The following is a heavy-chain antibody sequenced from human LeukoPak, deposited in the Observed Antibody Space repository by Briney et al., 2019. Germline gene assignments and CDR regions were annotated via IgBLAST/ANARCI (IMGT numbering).Heavy chain of an antibody. D-gene: IGHD2-15*01. J-gene: IGHJ4*02. CDR1: GFTFSSYG. Sequence: PGGSLRLSCAASGFTFSSYGMHWVRQAPGKGLEWVAFIRYDGSNKYYADSVKGRFTISRDNSKNTLYLQMNSLRAEDTAVYYCSYFLGGGSILDYWGQGTLVTVSS. V-gene: IGHV3-30*02. CDR3: SYFLGGGSILDY. CDR2: IRYDGSNK.